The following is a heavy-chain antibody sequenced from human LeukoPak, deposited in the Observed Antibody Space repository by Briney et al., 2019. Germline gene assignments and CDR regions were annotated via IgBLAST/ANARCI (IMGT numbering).Heavy chain of an antibody. J-gene: IGHJ1*01. CDR1: GGSISSGGYS. V-gene: IGHV4-30-2*01. D-gene: IGHD3-22*01. CDR3: ARGGYYDSSGYSFQH. CDR2: IYHSGST. Sequence: SETLSLTCAVSGGSISSGGYSWSWIRQPPGKGLEWIGYIYHSGSTYYNPSLKSRVTISVDRSKNQSSLKLSSVTAADTAVYYCARGGYYDSSGYSFQHWGQGTLVTVSS.